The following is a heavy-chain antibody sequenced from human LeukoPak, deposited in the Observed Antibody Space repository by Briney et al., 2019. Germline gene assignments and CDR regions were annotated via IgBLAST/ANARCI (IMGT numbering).Heavy chain of an antibody. CDR2: ILGSGGST. CDR3: AKADEMGLDY. CDR1: GFNFSSYA. V-gene: IGHV3-23*01. D-gene: IGHD5-24*01. Sequence: GGSLRLSCAASGFNFSSYAMGWVRQAPGKGLEWVSDILGSGGSTYYADSVKGRLTISRDNSKNTLYLQMNSLRAEDTALYYCAKADEMGLDYWGQGTLVTVSS. J-gene: IGHJ4*02.